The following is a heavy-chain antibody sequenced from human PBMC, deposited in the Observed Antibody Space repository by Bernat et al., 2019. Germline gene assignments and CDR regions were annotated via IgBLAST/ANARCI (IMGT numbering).Heavy chain of an antibody. Sequence: EVQLVESGGGLVKPGGSLRLSCAASGFTFSSYSMNWVRQAPGKGLEWVSSISSSSSYIYYADSVKGRFTISRDNAKNSLYLQMNSLRDEDTAVYYCARAFVNPDSSGYYYYYYGMDVWGQGTTVTVSS. CDR1: GFTFSSYS. CDR2: ISSSSSYI. J-gene: IGHJ6*02. V-gene: IGHV3-21*01. CDR3: ARAFVNPDSSGYYYYYYGMDV. D-gene: IGHD3-22*01.